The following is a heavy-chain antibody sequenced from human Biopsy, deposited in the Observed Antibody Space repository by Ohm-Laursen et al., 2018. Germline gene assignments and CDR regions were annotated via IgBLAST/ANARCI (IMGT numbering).Heavy chain of an antibody. CDR2: MNPNTGNT. CDR3: VAYPSSGFFENNDDFAMDV. D-gene: IGHD6-19*01. V-gene: IGHV1-8*01. CDR1: GHTFRSYN. J-gene: IGHJ6*02. Sequence: SVKVSCKASGHTFRSYNFDWVRQASGQGLEWMGWMNPNTGNTAYAQKFQGRVTMTRNTSISTAFMEMTSLRSEDTAVYYCVAYPSSGFFENNDDFAMDVWGQGTTVIVSS.